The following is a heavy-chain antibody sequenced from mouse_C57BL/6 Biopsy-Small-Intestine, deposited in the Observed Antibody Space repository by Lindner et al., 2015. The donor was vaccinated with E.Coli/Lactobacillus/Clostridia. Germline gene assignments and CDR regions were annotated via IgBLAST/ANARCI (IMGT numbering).Heavy chain of an antibody. Sequence: VQLQESGAELARPGASVKMSCKASGYTFTRYTMHWVKQRPGQGLEWIGYINPSSGYTKYNQKFKDKATLTADKSSSTAYMQLSSLTSEDSAVYYCARFYYYGSSYGWYSDVWGTGTTVTVSS. J-gene: IGHJ1*03. D-gene: IGHD1-1*01. CDR2: INPSSGYT. V-gene: IGHV1-4*01. CDR1: GYTFTRYT. CDR3: ARFYYYGSSYGWYSDV.